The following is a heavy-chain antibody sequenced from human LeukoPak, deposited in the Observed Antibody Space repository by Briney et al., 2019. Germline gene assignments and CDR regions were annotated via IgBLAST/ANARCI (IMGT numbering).Heavy chain of an antibody. D-gene: IGHD6-13*01. Sequence: SETLSLTCTVSGGSISSGDSYWCWIRQPPGKGLEWIGYIFHSGSAYYNPSLKSRVTLSVDTSKNQFSLRLTSVTDADTAVYYCARDREAAGNLDYWGQGTLVTVSS. V-gene: IGHV4-30-4*01. CDR1: GGSISSGDSY. CDR3: ARDREAAGNLDY. CDR2: IFHSGSA. J-gene: IGHJ4*02.